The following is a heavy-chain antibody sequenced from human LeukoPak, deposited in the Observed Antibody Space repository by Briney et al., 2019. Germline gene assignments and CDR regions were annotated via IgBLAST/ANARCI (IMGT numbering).Heavy chain of an antibody. CDR3: ARVAGDYGTFDY. CDR1: GGSISSYY. CDR2: IYTSGST. V-gene: IGHV4-4*07. J-gene: IGHJ4*02. D-gene: IGHD2-21*01. Sequence: RASETLSLTCTVSGGSISSYYWSWIRQPAGKGLEWIGRIYTSGSTNYNPSLKSRVTISVDTSKNQFSLKLSSVTAADTAVYYCARVAGDYGTFDYWGQGTLVTVSS.